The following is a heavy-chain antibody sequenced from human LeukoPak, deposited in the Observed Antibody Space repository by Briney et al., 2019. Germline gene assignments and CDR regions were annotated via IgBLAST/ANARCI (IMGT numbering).Heavy chain of an antibody. V-gene: IGHV3-23*01. CDR2: ICGSGGST. CDR3: VKGRGSNWDGGDC. CDR1: GFTFSSYA. D-gene: IGHD1-20*01. Sequence: PGGSLRLSCAASGFTFSSYAMSWVRQAPGKGLEWVSAICGSGGSTYYADSVKGRFTISRDNSKNTLYLQMKSLRAEDTAVYYCVKGRGSNWDGGDCWGQGTLVTVST. J-gene: IGHJ4*02.